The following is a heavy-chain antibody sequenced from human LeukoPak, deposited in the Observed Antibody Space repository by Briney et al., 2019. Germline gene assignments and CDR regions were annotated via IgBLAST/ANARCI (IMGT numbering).Heavy chain of an antibody. V-gene: IGHV3-7*01. D-gene: IGHD3-10*01. CDR2: IKQDGSEI. J-gene: IGHJ1*01. CDR1: GFTFRTYW. CDR3: AGPLGSPDFHH. Sequence: GGSLRLSCAASGFTFRTYWMSWVRQAPGKGLEWVANIKQDGSEIYYVDSVKGRFTISRDNAKNSLYLQMNSLRVEDTAVYYCAGPLGSPDFHHWGQGTLVTVSS.